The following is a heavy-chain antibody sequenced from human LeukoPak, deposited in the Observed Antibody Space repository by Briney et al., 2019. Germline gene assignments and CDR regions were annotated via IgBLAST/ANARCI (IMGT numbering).Heavy chain of an antibody. CDR2: MNPNSGNT. CDR3: ARGIQLWELLYYYYYMDV. Sequence: ASVKVSCKASGYTFTSYDINCVRQAPGQGLEWMGWMNPNSGNTGDAQKFQGRVTITRNTSISTAYMELSSLRSEDTAVYYCARGIQLWELLYYYYYMDVWGKGTTVTVSS. D-gene: IGHD5-18*01. V-gene: IGHV1-8*03. J-gene: IGHJ6*03. CDR1: GYTFTSYD.